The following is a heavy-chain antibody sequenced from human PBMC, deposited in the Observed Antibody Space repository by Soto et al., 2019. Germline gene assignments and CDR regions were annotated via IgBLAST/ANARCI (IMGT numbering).Heavy chain of an antibody. Sequence: EVQLVESGGGLVKPGGSLRLSCSFTFNSYSLNWVRQAPGKGLECVSSISSGSAYIKYSDSVKVRFTSYRDNANNFIYLQMSSLRVDDTALYYCTRDQGGSYDSWFDPWGQGTLVTVSS. V-gene: IGHV3-21*06. CDR1: TFNSYS. CDR3: TRDQGGSYDSWFDP. D-gene: IGHD1-26*01. CDR2: ISSGSAYI. J-gene: IGHJ5*02.